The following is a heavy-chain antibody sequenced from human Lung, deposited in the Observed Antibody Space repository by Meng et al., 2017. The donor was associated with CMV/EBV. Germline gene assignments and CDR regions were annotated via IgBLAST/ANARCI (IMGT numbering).Heavy chain of an antibody. CDR3: ARTGTSANYYYYYGMDA. J-gene: IGHJ6*02. CDR2: ISSSGSTI. D-gene: IGHD1/OR15-1a*01. V-gene: IGHV3-11*01. Sequence: GESXKISCAASGFTFSDYYMSWIRQAPGKGLEWVSYISSSGSTIYYADSVKGRFTISRDNAKNSLYLQMNSLRAEDTAVYYCARTGTSANYYYYYGMDAWGQGXTVTVSS. CDR1: GFTFSDYY.